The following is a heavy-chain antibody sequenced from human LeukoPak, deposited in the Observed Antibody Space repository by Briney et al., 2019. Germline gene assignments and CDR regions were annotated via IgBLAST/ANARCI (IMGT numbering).Heavy chain of an antibody. CDR3: ARHAYCYSSGFYFDY. CDR1: GGSISSSSYY. CDR2: IYYSGST. V-gene: IGHV4-39*01. Sequence: SETLSLTCTVSGGSISSSSYYWGWIRQPPGKGLEWIGSIYYSGSTYYNPSLKSRVTISVDTSKNQFSLKLSSVTAADTAVYYCARHAYCYSSGFYFDYWGQGTLVTVSS. D-gene: IGHD6-19*01. J-gene: IGHJ4*02.